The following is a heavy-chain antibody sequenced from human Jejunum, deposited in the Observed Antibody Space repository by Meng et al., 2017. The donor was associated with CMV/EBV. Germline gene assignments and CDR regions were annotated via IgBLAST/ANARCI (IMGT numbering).Heavy chain of an antibody. CDR1: TGYF. D-gene: IGHD6-19*01. CDR2: INPDTGDT. J-gene: IGHJ6*02. Sequence: TGYFLDWVRQAPGQGFEWLRRINPDTGDTTYARKFQGRVTFTRDTSISTAYLELSGLISDDSAIYYCAKDLRVSGREGDYQYYFGMDVWGRGTLVTVSS. V-gene: IGHV1-2*06. CDR3: AKDLRVSGREGDYQYYFGMDV.